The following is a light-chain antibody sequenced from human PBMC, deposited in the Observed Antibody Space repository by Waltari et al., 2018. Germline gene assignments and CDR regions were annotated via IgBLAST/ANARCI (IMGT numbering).Light chain of an antibody. CDR3: TSYAGSNILV. J-gene: IGLJ2*01. CDR1: SSDVGGHNF. V-gene: IGLV2-8*01. CDR2: EVS. Sequence: QSVLTQPPSASGSPGQSVTISCTGTSSDVGGHNFVSWYQQHPGKVPKLMIHEVSKRRSGVPDRFSGSKSGDTASLTVSGLQAEDEADYYCTSYAGSNILVFGGGTKLTVL.